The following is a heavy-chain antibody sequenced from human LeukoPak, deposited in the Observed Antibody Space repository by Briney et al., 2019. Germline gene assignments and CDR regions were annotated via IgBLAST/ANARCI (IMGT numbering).Heavy chain of an antibody. CDR1: GFTFSSYA. V-gene: IGHV3-64*01. Sequence: PGGSLRLSCAASGFTFSSYAMHWVRQAPGKGLEYVSAISSNGGSTYYANSVKGRFTISRDNSKNTLYLLMGSLRAEDMAVYYCARVRYDFWSGYPFDYWGQGTLVTVSS. CDR3: ARVRYDFWSGYPFDY. J-gene: IGHJ4*02. D-gene: IGHD3-3*01. CDR2: ISSNGGST.